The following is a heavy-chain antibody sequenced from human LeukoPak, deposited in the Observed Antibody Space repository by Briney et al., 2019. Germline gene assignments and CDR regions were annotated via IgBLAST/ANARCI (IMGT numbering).Heavy chain of an antibody. CDR1: GFTFSNTY. V-gene: IGHV3-15*01. CDR3: ITVFY. Sequence: GGSLRLSCAASGFTFSNTYLTWVRQAPGKGLEWIGRIKSKSDGGTTEYAESVKGRFTISRDDSKNTLYLQMDSLKAEDTAVYYCITVFYWGQGTLVTVSS. J-gene: IGHJ4*02. CDR2: IKSKSDGGTT.